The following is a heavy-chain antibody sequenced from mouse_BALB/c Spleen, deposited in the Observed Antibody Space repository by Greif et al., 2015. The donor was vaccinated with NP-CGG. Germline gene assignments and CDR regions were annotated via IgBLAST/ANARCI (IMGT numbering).Heavy chain of an antibody. D-gene: IGHD1-2*01. CDR1: GFDFSRYW. Sequence: EVKLVESGGGLVQPGGSLKLSCAASGFDFSRYWMSWVRQAPGKGLEWIGEINPDSSTINYTPSLKDKFIISRDNAKYTLYLQMSKVRSEDTALYYCARLRHQAWFAYWGQGTLVTVSA. CDR2: INPDSSTI. CDR3: ARLRHQAWFAY. J-gene: IGHJ3*01. V-gene: IGHV4-1*02.